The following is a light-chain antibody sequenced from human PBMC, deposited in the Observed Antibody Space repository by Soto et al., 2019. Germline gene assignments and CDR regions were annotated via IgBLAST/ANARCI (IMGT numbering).Light chain of an antibody. V-gene: IGKV3-11*01. CDR3: QQRSNWPLT. J-gene: IGKJ4*01. Sequence: IVLTQSPATLSLSPGERATLSCRASQSVSSSLAWYQQKPGQTPRLLIYHASNRATGIPARFNGSGSGTDFTLTVSSLEPEDFAVYYCQQRSNWPLTFGGGTKVEIK. CDR1: QSVSSS. CDR2: HAS.